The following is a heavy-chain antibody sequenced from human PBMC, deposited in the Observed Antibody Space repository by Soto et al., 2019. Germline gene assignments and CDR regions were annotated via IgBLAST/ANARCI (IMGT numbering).Heavy chain of an antibody. Sequence: SLRLSCAASVFPFDDYAMHWVRQAPGKGLEWVSGISWNSGSIGYADSVKGRFTISRDNAKNSLYLQMNSLRAEDTALYYFAKEHKDYVLGRYRNLREGEYYYYGMDVWVQGTTVPVSS. CDR1: VFPFDDYA. CDR3: AKEHKDYVLGRYRNLREGEYYYYGMDV. D-gene: IGHD3-16*02. J-gene: IGHJ6*02. CDR2: ISWNSGSI. V-gene: IGHV3-9*01.